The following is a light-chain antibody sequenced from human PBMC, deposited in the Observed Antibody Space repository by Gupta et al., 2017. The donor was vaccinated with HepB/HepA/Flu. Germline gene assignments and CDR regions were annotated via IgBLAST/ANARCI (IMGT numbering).Light chain of an antibody. V-gene: IGKV3-11*01. Sequence: ETVLIQSPGTLSLSPGEGATLSCRASQNINKYLAWYQQKPGQSPRLLISAASNRDTGITARFSGSGYGKYLPLAISSREKGDFAVYYFQRRGNWPLCSFGQGTKLEIK. CDR2: AAS. CDR3: QRRGNWPLCS. J-gene: IGKJ2*04. CDR1: QNINKY.